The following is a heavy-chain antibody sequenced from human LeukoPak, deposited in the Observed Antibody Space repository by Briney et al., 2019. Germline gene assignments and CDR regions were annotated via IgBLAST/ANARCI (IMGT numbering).Heavy chain of an antibody. Sequence: ASVKVSCKASGYTFTDYYMHWVRQAPGQGLEWMGWINPNSGGTNYAQKFQGRVTMTRDTSISTAYMELSRLRSDDTAVYYCARTIFTLNYFDYWGQGTLVTVSS. V-gene: IGHV1-2*02. J-gene: IGHJ4*02. CDR2: INPNSGGT. D-gene: IGHD3-3*01. CDR1: GYTFTDYY. CDR3: ARTIFTLNYFDY.